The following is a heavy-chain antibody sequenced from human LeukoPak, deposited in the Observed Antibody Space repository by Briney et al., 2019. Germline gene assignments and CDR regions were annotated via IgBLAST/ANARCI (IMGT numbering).Heavy chain of an antibody. J-gene: IGHJ4*02. CDR3: ARDGSYDSSGYYNY. Sequence: VASVKVSCKASGYTFTGYYMNWVRQAPGQGLEWMGRINPNSGGTNYAQKFQGRVTMTRDTSISAAYMELSRLRSDDTAVYYCARDGSYDSSGYYNYWGQGTLVTVSS. V-gene: IGHV1-2*06. CDR2: INPNSGGT. CDR1: GYTFTGYY. D-gene: IGHD3-22*01.